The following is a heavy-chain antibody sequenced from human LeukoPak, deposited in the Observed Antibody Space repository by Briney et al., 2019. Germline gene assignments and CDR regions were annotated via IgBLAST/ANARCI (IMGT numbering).Heavy chain of an antibody. CDR1: GFTFSSYE. Sequence: GSLRLSCAASGFTFSSYEMNWVRQAPGKGLGWVSYISSSGSTIYYADSVKGRFTISRDNAKNTLYLEVISLTAEDTAVYYCAKDDAWLRFGEWSQGTLVTVSS. D-gene: IGHD3-10*01. J-gene: IGHJ4*02. CDR2: ISSSGSTI. CDR3: AKDDAWLRFGE. V-gene: IGHV3-48*03.